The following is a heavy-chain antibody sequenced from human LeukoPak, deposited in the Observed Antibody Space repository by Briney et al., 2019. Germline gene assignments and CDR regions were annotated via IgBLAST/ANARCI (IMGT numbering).Heavy chain of an antibody. CDR1: GFTFSRYW. V-gene: IGHV3-7*04. J-gene: IGHJ4*02. Sequence: GGSLRLSCEASGFTFSRYWMSWVRQAPGKGLEWVANIKEDGSEKYNVDSVKGRLTISRDNAKNSLFLQMNSLRGEDTAVYYCARVLWFGELLGPLDYWGQGTLVTVSS. D-gene: IGHD3-10*01. CDR2: IKEDGSEK. CDR3: ARVLWFGELLGPLDY.